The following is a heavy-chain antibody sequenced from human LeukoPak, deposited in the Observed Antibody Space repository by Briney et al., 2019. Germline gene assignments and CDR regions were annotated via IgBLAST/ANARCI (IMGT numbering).Heavy chain of an antibody. CDR1: GFTSSSYS. J-gene: IGHJ3*02. Sequence: GSLRLSCAASGFTSSSYSMNWVRQAPGKGLEWVSSISSSSSYIYYADSVKGRFTISRDNAKNSLYLQMNSLRAEDTAVYYCASHRDGYNDDAFDIWGQGTMVTVSS. D-gene: IGHD5-24*01. CDR2: ISSSSSYI. CDR3: ASHRDGYNDDAFDI. V-gene: IGHV3-21*01.